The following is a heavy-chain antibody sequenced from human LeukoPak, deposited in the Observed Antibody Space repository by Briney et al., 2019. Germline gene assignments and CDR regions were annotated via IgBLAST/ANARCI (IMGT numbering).Heavy chain of an antibody. J-gene: IGHJ3*02. CDR3: ARGIAAASERALDI. D-gene: IGHD6-13*01. CDR1: GGSISSYY. CDR2: IYTSGST. Sequence: SETLSLTCTVSGGSISSYYWSWIRQLAGKGLEWIGRIYTSGSTDYNPSLKSRVTMSVDTSKNQFSLKLTSVTAADTAVYYCARGIAAASERALDIWGQGTTVTVSS. V-gene: IGHV4-4*07.